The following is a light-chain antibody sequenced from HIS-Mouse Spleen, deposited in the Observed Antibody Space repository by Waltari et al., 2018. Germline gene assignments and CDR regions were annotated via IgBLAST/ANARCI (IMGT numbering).Light chain of an antibody. Sequence: DIQMTQSPPTLSASVGDRVTITCRASQSISSWLAWYQQKPGKAPKLLIYKASSLESGVPSRFSGSGSWTEFTLTISSLQPDDFATYYCQQYNSYPYTFGQGTKLEIK. J-gene: IGKJ2*01. CDR1: QSISSW. V-gene: IGKV1-5*03. CDR3: QQYNSYPYT. CDR2: KAS.